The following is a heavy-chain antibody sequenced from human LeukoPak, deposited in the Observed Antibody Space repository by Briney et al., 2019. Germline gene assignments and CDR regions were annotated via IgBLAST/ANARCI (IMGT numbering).Heavy chain of an antibody. J-gene: IGHJ4*02. CDR2: ISYDGSNK. Sequence: GGSLRLSCAASGFTFSSYGMHWVRQAPGKGLEWVAVISYDGSNKYYADSVKGRFTISRDNSKNTLYLQMNSLRAEDTAVYYCASEKKPRYYFDYWGQGTLVTVSS. CDR3: ASEKKPRYYFDY. V-gene: IGHV3-30*03. D-gene: IGHD4-17*01. CDR1: GFTFSSYG.